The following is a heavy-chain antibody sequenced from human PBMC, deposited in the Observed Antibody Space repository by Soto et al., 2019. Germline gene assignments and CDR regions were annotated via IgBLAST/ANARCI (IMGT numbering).Heavy chain of an antibody. V-gene: IGHV3-21*02. J-gene: IGHJ4*02. Sequence: EVQLVESGGGLGKPGWSLRLSCAASGFTFSSYSMNWVRQAPGKGLEWVSIITITGFIDYADSVKGRFTISRDNAKSSLYLQMNSLRAEDTAVYYCARDSREYNAYDYNWGQGTLVTVSS. CDR1: GFTFSSYS. D-gene: IGHD5-12*01. CDR2: IITITGFI. CDR3: ARDSREYNAYDYN.